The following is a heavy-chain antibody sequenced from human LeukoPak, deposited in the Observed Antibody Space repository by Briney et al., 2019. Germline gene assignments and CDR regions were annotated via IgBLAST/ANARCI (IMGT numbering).Heavy chain of an antibody. V-gene: IGHV4-39*07. D-gene: IGHD3-9*01. Sequence: SETLSLTCTVSGGSISSSSHYWGWIRQPPGKGLEWIGSIYYSGFTYYNTSLKSRVTISVDTSKNQFSLKLSSVTAADTAVYYCARGGKLRYFDWFAPDYWGQGTLVTVSS. CDR3: ARGGKLRYFDWFAPDY. J-gene: IGHJ4*02. CDR2: IYYSGFT. CDR1: GGSISSSSHY.